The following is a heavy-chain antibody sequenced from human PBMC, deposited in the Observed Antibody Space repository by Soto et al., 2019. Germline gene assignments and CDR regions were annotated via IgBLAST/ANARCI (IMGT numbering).Heavy chain of an antibody. CDR3: ARDRPHGDGTPGYYFAE. CDR1: GGSISSGGYY. CDR2: IYYSGST. Sequence: QVQLQESGPGLVKPSQTLSLTYTVSGGSISSGGYYWSWIRQHPGKGLEWIEYIYYSGSTYYNTSLKSRVTISVDTSNDPFCLKLSSATAADTAVYHCARDRPHGDGTPGYYFAEGGQGTLVTVCS. J-gene: IGHJ4*02. V-gene: IGHV4-31*03.